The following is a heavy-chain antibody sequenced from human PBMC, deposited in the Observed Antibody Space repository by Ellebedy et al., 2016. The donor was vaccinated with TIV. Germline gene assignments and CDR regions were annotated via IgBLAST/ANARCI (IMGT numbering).Heavy chain of an antibody. D-gene: IGHD3-16*01. CDR2: INQDGSEK. V-gene: IGHV3-7*01. CDR1: GFTFSSYW. CDR3: ASGLLRIGAFDP. Sequence: GGSLRLSCAASGFTFSSYWMSWVRQAPGKGLEWVANINQDGSEKSYVDSVKGRFTISRDNAKNSLYLQMSSLRDEDTAVYYCASGLLRIGAFDPWGQGTLVTVSS. J-gene: IGHJ5*02.